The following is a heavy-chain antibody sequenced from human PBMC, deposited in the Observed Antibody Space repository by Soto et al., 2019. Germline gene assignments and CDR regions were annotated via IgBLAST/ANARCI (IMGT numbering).Heavy chain of an antibody. CDR2: IRSKANSYAT. J-gene: IGHJ4*02. D-gene: IGHD2-8*02. Sequence: GGSLRLSCEASGFTFSGSAMHWVRQASGKGLEWVARIRSKANSYATAYAVSVKGRFTISRDDSNNTAHLQMNSLKTEDTAVYVCTRGDWWQLPTTGYWGQGTLVTVSS. V-gene: IGHV3-73*01. CDR1: GFTFSGSA. CDR3: TRGDWWQLPTTGY.